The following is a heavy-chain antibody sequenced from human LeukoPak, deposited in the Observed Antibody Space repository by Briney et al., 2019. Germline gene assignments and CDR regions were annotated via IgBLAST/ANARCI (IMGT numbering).Heavy chain of an antibody. CDR2: ISYDGSNK. CDR3: ARESYGDNPGNGMDV. J-gene: IGHJ6*02. CDR1: GFTFSSYA. D-gene: IGHD4-17*01. Sequence: GGSLRLSCAASGFTFSSYAMHWVRQAPGKGLEWVAVISYDGSNKYYADSVKGRLTISRDNSKNTLYLQMNSLRAEDTAVYYCARESYGDNPGNGMDVWGQGTTVTVSS. V-gene: IGHV3-30*04.